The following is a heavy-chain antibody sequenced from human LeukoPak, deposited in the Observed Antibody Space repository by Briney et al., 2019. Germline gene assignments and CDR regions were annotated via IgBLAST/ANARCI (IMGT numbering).Heavy chain of an antibody. D-gene: IGHD6-19*01. CDR2: INSDGSST. J-gene: IGHJ6*02. Sequence: GGSLRLSCAASGFTFSSYWMHWVRQAPGKGLVWVSRINSDGSSTSYADSVKGRFTISRDNAKNTLYLQMNSLRAEGTAVYYCARSGRGSGWLAGYYYGMDVWGQGTTVTVSS. CDR1: GFTFSSYW. V-gene: IGHV3-74*01. CDR3: ARSGRGSGWLAGYYYGMDV.